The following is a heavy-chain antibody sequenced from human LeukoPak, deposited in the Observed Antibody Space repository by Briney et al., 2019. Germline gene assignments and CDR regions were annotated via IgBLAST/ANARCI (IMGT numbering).Heavy chain of an antibody. CDR2: VHYSLPS. Sequence: PSETLSLTCSVSGDSMNGHFWSWIRQSPRKGLEWIGNVHYSLPSNFSPSLKSRVTISMDTSRSQFSLKLGTVTAADTAVYYCACYNFVGRTFDCWGQGTLVTVSS. V-gene: IGHV4-59*11. CDR3: ACYNFVGRTFDC. D-gene: IGHD5-24*01. CDR1: GDSMNGHF. J-gene: IGHJ4*02.